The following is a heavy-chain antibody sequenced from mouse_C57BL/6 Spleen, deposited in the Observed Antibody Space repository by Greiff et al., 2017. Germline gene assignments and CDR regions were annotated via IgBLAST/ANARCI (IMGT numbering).Heavy chain of an antibody. CDR3: ARAYSNYGYFDV. CDR1: GFTFSSYA. V-gene: IGHV5-4*03. Sequence: EVKVEESGGGLVKPGGSLKLSCAASGFTFSSYAMSWVRQTPEKRLEWVATISDGGSYTYYPDNVKGRFTISRDNAKNNLYLQMSHLKSEDTAMYYCARAYSNYGYFDVWGTGTTVTVSS. CDR2: ISDGGSYT. D-gene: IGHD2-5*01. J-gene: IGHJ1*03.